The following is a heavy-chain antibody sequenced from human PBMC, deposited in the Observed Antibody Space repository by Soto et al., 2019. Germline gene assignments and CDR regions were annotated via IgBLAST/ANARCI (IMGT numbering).Heavy chain of an antibody. D-gene: IGHD3-22*01. J-gene: IGHJ4*02. V-gene: IGHV3-30*18. CDR3: AKGLMAGIVVVHFDY. CDR2: ISYDGSNK. Sequence: GSFPRPSCAATVSTFSTYGLHWFRLAPFKGLEWVAFISYDGSNKYYSDSVKGRFTISRDNSKNTLYLQMNSLRAEDTAVYYCAKGLMAGIVVVHFDYWGQGTLVTVSS. CDR1: VSTFSTYG.